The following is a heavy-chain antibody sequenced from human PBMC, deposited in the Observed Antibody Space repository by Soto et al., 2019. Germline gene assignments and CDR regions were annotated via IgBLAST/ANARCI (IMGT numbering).Heavy chain of an antibody. J-gene: IGHJ6*02. CDR3: ARDGDSYYYGSGSALDV. V-gene: IGHV3-53*04. D-gene: IGHD3-10*01. CDR2: IYSGGST. CDR1: GFTVSSNF. Sequence: EVQLVESGGGLVQPGGSLRLSCAASGFTVSSNFMSWVRQAPGKGLEWVSVIYSGGSTYYADSVKGRFTISRHNSKNTXYLQMNSLRAEDTAVYYCARDGDSYYYGSGSALDVWGQGTTVTVSS.